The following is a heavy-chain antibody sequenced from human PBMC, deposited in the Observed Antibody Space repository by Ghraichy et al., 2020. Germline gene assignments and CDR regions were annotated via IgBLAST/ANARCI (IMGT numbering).Heavy chain of an antibody. CDR3: ARIASPGAPTVTTKFYWYFDL. CDR1: GGSISSYY. D-gene: IGHD4-17*01. Sequence: SETLSLTCTVSGGSISSYYWSWIRQPPGKGLKWIGYIYYSGSTNYNPSLKSRVTISVDTSKNQFSLKLSSVTAADTAVYYCARIASPGAPTVTTKFYWYFDLWGRGTLVTVSS. J-gene: IGHJ2*01. CDR2: IYYSGST. V-gene: IGHV4-59*01.